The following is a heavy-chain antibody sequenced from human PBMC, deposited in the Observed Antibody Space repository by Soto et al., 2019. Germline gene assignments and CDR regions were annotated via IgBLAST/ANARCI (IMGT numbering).Heavy chain of an antibody. CDR1: GFTFSDYY. CDR2: ISHGSTTI. Sequence: QVQLVESGGGLVKPGGSLRLSCAASGFTFSDYYMSWIRQAPGKGLEWVSYISHGSTTIYYTDSVKGRFTISRDNAKNSLYLQMNSLRAEDTAVYYCARDRAYLDAFDIWGQGTMVTVSS. V-gene: IGHV3-11*01. CDR3: ARDRAYLDAFDI. J-gene: IGHJ3*02.